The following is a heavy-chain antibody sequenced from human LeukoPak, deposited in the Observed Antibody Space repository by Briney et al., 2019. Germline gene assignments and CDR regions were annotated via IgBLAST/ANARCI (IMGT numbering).Heavy chain of an antibody. D-gene: IGHD2-15*01. CDR3: ARDGCSGGSCYFAADAFDI. Sequence: ASVKVSCKASGYTFTSYGISWVRQAPGQGLEWMGWISPNNGNTNYAPQLQRRVTITTDTSKHSAYMQLRSLRSDDTAVYYCARDGCSGGSCYFAADAFDIWGQGTMVTVSS. CDR1: GYTFTSYG. CDR2: ISPNNGNT. J-gene: IGHJ3*02. V-gene: IGHV1-18*01.